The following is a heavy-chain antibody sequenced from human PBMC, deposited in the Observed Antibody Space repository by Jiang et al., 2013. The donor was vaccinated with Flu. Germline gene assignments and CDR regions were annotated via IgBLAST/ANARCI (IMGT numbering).Heavy chain of an antibody. Sequence: KKPGSSVKVSCKASGGTFSSYAISWVRQAPGQGLEWMGGIIPIFGTANYAQKFQGRVTITADESTSTAYMELSSLRSEDTAVYYCASPAHYGSGSYPYYYYYYMDVWGKGTTVTVSS. V-gene: IGHV1-69*01. J-gene: IGHJ6*03. CDR3: ASPAHYGSGSYPYYYYYYMDV. CDR1: GGTFSSYA. CDR2: IIPIFGTA. D-gene: IGHD3-10*01.